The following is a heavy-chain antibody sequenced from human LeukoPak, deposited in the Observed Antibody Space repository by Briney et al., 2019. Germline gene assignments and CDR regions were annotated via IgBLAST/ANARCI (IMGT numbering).Heavy chain of an antibody. D-gene: IGHD3-16*01. CDR1: GFRVSSNY. CDR2: FYRGDNT. J-gene: IGHJ3*02. V-gene: IGHV3-66*01. CDR3: ARVGGDAFDI. Sequence: GFLRLSCAVSGFRVSSNYMNWVRQAPGKGLEWVSVFYRGDNTYYADSVKGRFAISRDSSKNTLYLQMNSLRAEDTAVYYCARVGGDAFDIWGQGTVVTVSS.